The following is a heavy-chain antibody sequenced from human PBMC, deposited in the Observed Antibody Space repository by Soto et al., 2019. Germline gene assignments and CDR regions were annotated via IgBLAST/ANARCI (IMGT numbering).Heavy chain of an antibody. D-gene: IGHD3-9*01. Sequence: GESLKISCKGSGYSFTSYWIGWVRQMPGKGLEWMGITYPGDSDTRYSPSFQGQVTISADKSISTAYLQWSSLKASDTAMYYCSRQLSELRSFDWFLRHLTRALDIWGQGTLVTGSS. CDR2: TYPGDSDT. V-gene: IGHV5-51*01. CDR1: GYSFTSYW. J-gene: IGHJ1*01. CDR3: SRQLSELRSFDWFLRHLTRALDI.